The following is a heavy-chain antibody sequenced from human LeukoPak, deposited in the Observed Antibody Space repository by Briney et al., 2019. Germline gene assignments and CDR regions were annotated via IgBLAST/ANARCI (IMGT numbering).Heavy chain of an antibody. J-gene: IGHJ6*02. CDR1: GVSISSTDYY. CDR3: ARSGGRTTLGFVDV. V-gene: IGHV4-39*01. CDR2: IYYSGST. Sequence: PSETLSLTCTVSGVSISSTDYYWGWIRQPPGKGLEWIGSIYYSGSTYYNPSLKSRVTISVDTSKNQFSLKLTSVTAAETAVYYCARSGGRTTLGFVDVWGQGTTVTVSS. D-gene: IGHD1-1*01.